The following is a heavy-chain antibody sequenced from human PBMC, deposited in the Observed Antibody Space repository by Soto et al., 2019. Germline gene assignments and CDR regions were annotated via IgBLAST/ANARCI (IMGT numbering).Heavy chain of an antibody. D-gene: IGHD3-9*01. CDR2: ITPILGIA. V-gene: IGHV1-69*08. CDR3: ARDGDDYDILTGYYTPIDY. CDR1: GGTFSSYT. J-gene: IGHJ4*02. Sequence: QVQLVQSGAEVKKPGSSVKVSCKASGGTFSSYTISWVRQAPGQGLEWMGRITPILGIANYAQKFQGRVTITADKSTSTAYMELSSLRSEDTAVYYCARDGDDYDILTGYYTPIDYWGQGTLVTVSS.